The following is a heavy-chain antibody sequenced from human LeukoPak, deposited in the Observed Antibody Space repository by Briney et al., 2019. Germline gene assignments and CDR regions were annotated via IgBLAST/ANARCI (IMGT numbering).Heavy chain of an antibody. CDR3: ARGRFLDAFDI. V-gene: IGHV4-59*01. J-gene: IGHJ3*02. CDR2: IYYSGST. CDR1: GGSISSYY. D-gene: IGHD3-3*01. Sequence: SETLSLTCTVSGGSISSYYWSWIRQPPGKGLEWIGYIYYSGSTKYKPSLKSRVTISVDTSKNQFSLKLSSVSAADTAVYYCARGRFLDAFDIWGQGTMVTVSS.